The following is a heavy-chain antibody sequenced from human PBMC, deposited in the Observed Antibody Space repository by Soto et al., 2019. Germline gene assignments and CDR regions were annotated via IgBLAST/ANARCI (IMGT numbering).Heavy chain of an antibody. CDR1: GDSISSSSYY. CDR3: ARTYGDYWGRGRVFDC. J-gene: IGHJ4*02. Sequence: QLQLQESGPGLVKPSETLSLTCTVSGDSISSSSYYWGWIRQPPGKGLEWIGSIYYSGSTYYNPSLKSRVPISVDTSKNQFSLKLSPVTAADTAVYYCARTYGDYWGRGRVFDCWGQGTLVTVSS. V-gene: IGHV4-39*01. D-gene: IGHD4-17*01. CDR2: IYYSGST.